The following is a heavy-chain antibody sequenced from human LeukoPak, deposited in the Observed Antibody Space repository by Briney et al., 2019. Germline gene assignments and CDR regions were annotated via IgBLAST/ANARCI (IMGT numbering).Heavy chain of an antibody. V-gene: IGHV3-23*01. J-gene: IGHJ6*03. CDR2: ITLSGGST. Sequence: GGSLRLSCAASGFTFSSYDMSWVRQAPGKGLEWVSSITLSGGSTFYADSVKGRFTISRDNSKNTLYLQMNSLSAEDTAVYYCAKRGNPAVGHHYLDVWGEGTTVSVSS. CDR3: AKRGNPAVGHHYLDV. D-gene: IGHD2-2*01. CDR1: GFTFSSYD.